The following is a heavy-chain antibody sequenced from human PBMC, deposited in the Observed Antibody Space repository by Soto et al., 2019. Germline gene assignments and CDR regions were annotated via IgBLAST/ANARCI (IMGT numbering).Heavy chain of an antibody. CDR1: GFTFSSYG. CDR2: ISYDGSNK. J-gene: IGHJ6*02. CDR3: AKELLDFYSGMDV. D-gene: IGHD2-15*01. V-gene: IGHV3-30*18. Sequence: GGSLRLSCAASGFTFSSYGMHWVRQAPGKGLEWVAVISYDGSNKYYADSVKGRFTISRDNSKNTLYLQMNSLRAEDTAVYYCAKELLDFYSGMDVWGQGTTVTVSS.